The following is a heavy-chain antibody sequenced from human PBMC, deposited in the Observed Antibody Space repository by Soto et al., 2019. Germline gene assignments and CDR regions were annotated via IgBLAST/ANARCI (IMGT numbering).Heavy chain of an antibody. J-gene: IGHJ4*02. D-gene: IGHD4-17*01. V-gene: IGHV3-53*01. CDR2: IYIGGST. CDR1: GFTVSSNY. CDR3: ARSRWGGDYVSPKQYYFDY. Sequence: EVQLVESGGGLIQPGGSLRLSCAASGFTVSSNYMSWVRQPPGKGLEWVSVIYIGGSTYYTDSVKGRFTISRDNSKNTLFLQMNSLRAEDTAVYYCARSRWGGDYVSPKQYYFDYWGQGTLVTVSS.